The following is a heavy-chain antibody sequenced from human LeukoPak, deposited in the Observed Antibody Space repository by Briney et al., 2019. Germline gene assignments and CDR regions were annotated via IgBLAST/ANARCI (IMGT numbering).Heavy chain of an antibody. J-gene: IGHJ2*01. Sequence: SGGTLSLSRAAPGFAFSSYIMTWVRRAPSNGLGWVSFIISDSSIRHYADYVKGRFTISRDNAKNTLFLQMNSLTVENTAVYYCARDMRFGDFAEDWYFDLWGRGTLVTVSS. V-gene: IGHV3-48*01. CDR3: ARDMRFGDFAEDWYFDL. CDR2: IISDSSIR. D-gene: IGHD4-17*01. CDR1: GFAFSSYI.